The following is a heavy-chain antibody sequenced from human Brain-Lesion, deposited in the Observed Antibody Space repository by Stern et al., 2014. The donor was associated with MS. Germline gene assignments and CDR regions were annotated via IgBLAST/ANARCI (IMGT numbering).Heavy chain of an antibody. D-gene: IGHD3-3*01. Sequence: QLVQSGAEVKKPGASVKVSCKTSGYIFTGYYIHWVRQAPGQGLEWMAWINPHTGGTKYAQKFQGKGTMSRDTSISTAYVELSSLTSDDTAVYYCARDQRGITIFGVVTDYYYLGMDVWGQGTTVTVSS. CDR3: ARDQRGITIFGVVTDYYYLGMDV. CDR2: INPHTGGT. CDR1: GYIFTGYY. V-gene: IGHV1-2*02. J-gene: IGHJ6*02.